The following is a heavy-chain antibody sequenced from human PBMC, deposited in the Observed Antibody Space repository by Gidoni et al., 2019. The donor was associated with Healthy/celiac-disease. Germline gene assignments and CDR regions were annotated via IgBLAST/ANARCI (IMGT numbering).Heavy chain of an antibody. CDR1: GGTFSSYA. CDR3: AIHQIDYGDNNWFDP. D-gene: IGHD4-17*01. Sequence: QVQLVQSGAEVKKPGSSVKVSCQASGGTFSSYAISWVRQAPGQGLEWMGGIIPILGTANDAQKFQGRVTITADESTSTAYMELSSLRSEDTAVYYCAIHQIDYGDNNWFDPWGQGTLVTVSS. J-gene: IGHJ5*02. V-gene: IGHV1-69*01. CDR2: IIPILGTA.